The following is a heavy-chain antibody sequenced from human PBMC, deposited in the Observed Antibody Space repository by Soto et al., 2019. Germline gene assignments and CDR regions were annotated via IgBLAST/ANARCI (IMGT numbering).Heavy chain of an antibody. D-gene: IGHD6-13*01. Sequence: GGSLRLSCAASGFTFSSHAMSWVRQAPGKGLEWVSAISGSGGGTYYADSVKGRFTISRDNSKNTLYLQMNSLRAEDTAVYYCAKSPPNIAAAGTRDYYYYYGMDVWGQGTTVTVSS. V-gene: IGHV3-23*01. J-gene: IGHJ6*02. CDR3: AKSPPNIAAAGTRDYYYYYGMDV. CDR1: GFTFSSHA. CDR2: ISGSGGGT.